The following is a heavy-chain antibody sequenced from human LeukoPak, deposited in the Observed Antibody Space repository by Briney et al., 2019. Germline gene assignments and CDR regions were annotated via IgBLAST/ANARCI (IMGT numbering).Heavy chain of an antibody. V-gene: IGHV4-59*01. CDR2: IHYSGST. CDR1: GGSISSYY. CDR3: TRGGEYYDSSGRIPYAFDI. Sequence: PSETLSLTCTVSGGSISSYYWSWIRQPPGKGLEWIGYIHYSGSTNYNPSLRSRVTISVDTSKNQFSLKLSSVTAADTAVYYCTRGGEYYDSSGRIPYAFDIWGQGATVTVSS. J-gene: IGHJ3*02. D-gene: IGHD3-22*01.